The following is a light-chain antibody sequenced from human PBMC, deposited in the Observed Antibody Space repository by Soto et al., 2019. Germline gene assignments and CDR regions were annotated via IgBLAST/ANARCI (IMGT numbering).Light chain of an antibody. J-gene: IGKJ3*01. CDR3: QQVNSFPFT. CDR1: QVISSY. Sequence: DIQLTQSPSFLSASVGDRVTITCRDSQVISSYLAWYQQKPGKAPKLLIYAESTLQSGVPSRFSGSGSGTEFTLTISSLQPEDFATYYCQQVNSFPFTFGPGTKVDIK. V-gene: IGKV1-9*01. CDR2: AES.